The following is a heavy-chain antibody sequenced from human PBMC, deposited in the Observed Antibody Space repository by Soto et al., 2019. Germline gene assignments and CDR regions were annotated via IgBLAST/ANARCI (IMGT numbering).Heavy chain of an antibody. CDR2: VNNDGTDT. CDR3: ARGGLQHALDV. Sequence: EVQLVESGGGLVQPGGSLRLSCAASGFTFSNYWMYWVRQAPGKGLVWVSRVNNDGTDTTHADSVKGRFTISRDNAENTLYLQMTSLRAEDTAVYYCARGGLQHALDVWGQGSTVNVSS. V-gene: IGHV3-74*03. D-gene: IGHD6-13*01. J-gene: IGHJ6*02. CDR1: GFTFSNYW.